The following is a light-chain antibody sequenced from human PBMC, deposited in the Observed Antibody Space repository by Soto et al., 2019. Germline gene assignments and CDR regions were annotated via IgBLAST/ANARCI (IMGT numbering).Light chain of an antibody. Sequence: QSVLTQPPSVSAAPGQKVTISCSGRSSNIGDNSVSWYQQLPGTAPKLLIYDNNKRPSGIPDRFSGSKSGTSATLGITGLQTGDEADYYCGTWDTRLSDVVFGGGTQLTVL. CDR1: SSNIGDNS. V-gene: IGLV1-51*01. CDR2: DNN. CDR3: GTWDTRLSDVV. J-gene: IGLJ2*01.